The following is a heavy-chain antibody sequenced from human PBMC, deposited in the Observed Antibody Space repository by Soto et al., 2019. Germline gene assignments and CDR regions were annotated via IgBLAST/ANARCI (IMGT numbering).Heavy chain of an antibody. CDR1: GGSLSSGGYS. Sequence: SETLSLTCAVSGGSLSSGGYSWSWIRQPPGKGLEWIGYIYHSGSTYYNPSLKSRFTISRDNAKNSLYLQMNGLRAEDTAVYYCARVILGSTRNDPDYWGQGTLVTVSS. CDR3: ARVILGSTRNDPDY. J-gene: IGHJ4*02. D-gene: IGHD3-22*01. CDR2: IYHSGST. V-gene: IGHV4-30-2*01.